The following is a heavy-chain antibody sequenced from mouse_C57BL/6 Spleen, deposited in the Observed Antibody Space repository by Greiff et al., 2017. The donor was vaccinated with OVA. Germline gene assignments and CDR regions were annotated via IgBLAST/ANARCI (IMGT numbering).Heavy chain of an antibody. J-gene: IGHJ2*01. CDR2: IRNKANGYTT. CDR3: ARYGYYGSSFFDY. Sequence: EVQLVESGGGLVQPGGSLSLSCAASGFTFTDYYMSWVRQPPGKALEWLGFIRNKANGYTTEYSASVKGRFTISRDNSQSILYLQMNALRAEDSATYYCARYGYYGSSFFDYWGQGTTLTVSS. D-gene: IGHD1-1*01. CDR1: GFTFTDYY. V-gene: IGHV7-3*01.